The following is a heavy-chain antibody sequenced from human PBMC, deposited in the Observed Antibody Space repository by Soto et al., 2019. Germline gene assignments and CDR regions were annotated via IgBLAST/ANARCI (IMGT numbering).Heavy chain of an antibody. CDR1: GGTFSSYA. CDR3: ARGRYCSGGSCYMRYLPLDY. D-gene: IGHD2-15*01. CDR2: IIPIFGTA. Sequence: PGASVKVSCKASGGTFSSYAISWVRQAPGQGLEWMGGIIPIFGTANYAQKFQGRVTITADESTSTAYMELSSLRSEDTAVYYCARGRYCSGGSCYMRYLPLDYWGQGTLVTVSS. V-gene: IGHV1-69*13. J-gene: IGHJ4*02.